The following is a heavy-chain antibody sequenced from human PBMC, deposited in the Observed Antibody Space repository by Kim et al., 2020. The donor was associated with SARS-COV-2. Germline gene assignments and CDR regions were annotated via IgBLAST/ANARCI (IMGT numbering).Heavy chain of an antibody. Sequence: SETLSLTCTVSGGSISSSSYYWGWIRQPPGKGLEWIGSIYYSGSTYYNPSLKSRVTISVDTSKNQFSLKMSSVTAAATAVYYCERHDYYDSSGYRFDYWGQGTLVTVSS. CDR1: GGSISSSSYY. V-gene: IGHV4-39*01. CDR2: IYYSGST. J-gene: IGHJ4*02. CDR3: ERHDYYDSSGYRFDY. D-gene: IGHD3-22*01.